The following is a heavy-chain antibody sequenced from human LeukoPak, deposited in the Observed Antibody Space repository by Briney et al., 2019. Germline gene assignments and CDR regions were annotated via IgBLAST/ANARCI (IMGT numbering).Heavy chain of an antibody. CDR2: ISSSSSYI. CDR3: ARGDFDY. Sequence: GGSLRLSCAASGFTFSSYAMSWVRQAPGKGLEWVSSISSSSSYIYYADSVKGRCTISRDNAKNSLYLQMNGLRAEDTAVYYCARGDFDYWGQGTLVTVSS. D-gene: IGHD3-16*01. CDR1: GFTFSSYA. V-gene: IGHV3-21*01. J-gene: IGHJ4*02.